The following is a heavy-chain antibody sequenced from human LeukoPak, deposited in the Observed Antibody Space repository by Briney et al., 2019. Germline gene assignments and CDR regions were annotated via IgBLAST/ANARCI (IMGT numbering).Heavy chain of an antibody. D-gene: IGHD6-13*01. CDR3: AKVGPIAAAALDY. V-gene: IGHV3-30*18. CDR2: ISYDGSNK. J-gene: IGHJ4*02. CDR1: GSTFSSYG. Sequence: GGSLRLSCAASGSTFSSYGMHWVRQAPGKGLEWVAVISYDGSNKYYADSVKRRFTISRDNSNNTLYLQMNSLRAEDTAVYYCAKVGPIAAAALDYWGQGTLVTVSS.